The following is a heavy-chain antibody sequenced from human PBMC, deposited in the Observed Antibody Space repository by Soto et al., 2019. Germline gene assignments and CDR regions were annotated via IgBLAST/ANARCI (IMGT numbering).Heavy chain of an antibody. CDR3: ARSIVVVTALDY. J-gene: IGHJ4*02. V-gene: IGHV1-3*01. Sequence: ASVKVSCTASGYTFTSYAMHWVRQAPGQRLEWMGWINAGNGNTKYSQKFQGRVTITRDTSASTAYMELSSLRSEDTAVYYCARSIVVVTALDYWGQGTLVTVSS. CDR2: INAGNGNT. CDR1: GYTFTSYA. D-gene: IGHD2-21*02.